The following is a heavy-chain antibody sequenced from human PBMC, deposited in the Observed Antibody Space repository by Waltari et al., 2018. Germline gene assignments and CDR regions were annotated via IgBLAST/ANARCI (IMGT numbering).Heavy chain of an antibody. V-gene: IGHV4-38-2*02. CDR3: AEEGNTTAGLFDS. Sequence: QVQLRESGPGLVRSSATLSLTCTVSGHSVNIDLYWAWIRQSPGGGLEWIASIYPTGSSHYNSSLKSRVSISTDMSTKQFFLTLTHLTAADTAVYYCAEEGNTTAGLFDSWGQGTLVTVSS. J-gene: IGHJ4*02. D-gene: IGHD6-25*01. CDR1: GHSVNIDLY. CDR2: IYPTGSS.